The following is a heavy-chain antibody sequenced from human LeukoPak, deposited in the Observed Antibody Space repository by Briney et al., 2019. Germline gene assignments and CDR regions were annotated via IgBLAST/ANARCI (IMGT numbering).Heavy chain of an antibody. J-gene: IGHJ3*01. V-gene: IGHV4-39*01. CDR3: ARPYSNYVGNDAFAL. D-gene: IGHD4-11*01. Sequence: SETLSLTCTVSGDSISGSTYYWGWIRQPPGKGPEWIGTIHYTGSTYYNPSLKSRVTISVDTSKNQFSLKLTSATAADTAVYYCARPYSNYVGNDAFALWGQGTMVTVSS. CDR1: GDSISGSTYY. CDR2: IHYTGST.